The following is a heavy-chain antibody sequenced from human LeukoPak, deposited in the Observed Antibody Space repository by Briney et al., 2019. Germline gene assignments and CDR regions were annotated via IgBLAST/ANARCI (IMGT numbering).Heavy chain of an antibody. D-gene: IGHD5-24*01. CDR3: AKEGWLQSWDY. CDR1: GFTFSSYG. J-gene: IGHJ4*02. V-gene: IGHV3-30*02. CDR2: IRNDGSKK. Sequence: GGSLRLACAASGFTFSSYGLDWVRQAPAQGLEWVAFIRNDGSKKYDADCVKGRFTISRDNSKNTLYLQMNSLRAEDTAVYYCAKEGWLQSWDYWGQGTLVTVSS.